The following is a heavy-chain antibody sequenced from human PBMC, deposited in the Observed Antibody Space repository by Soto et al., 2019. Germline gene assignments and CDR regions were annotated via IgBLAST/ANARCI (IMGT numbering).Heavy chain of an antibody. V-gene: IGHV1-2*04. D-gene: IGHD6-19*01. CDR1: GYTFTGYY. CDR2: INPNSGGT. J-gene: IGHJ5*02. CDR3: ARGGIAVAGTHWFDP. Sequence: QVQLVQSGAEVKKPGASVKVSCKASGYTFTGYYMHWVRQAPGQGLEWMGWINPNSGGTNYARKVQGWVTMTRDTSISTAYMELSRLRSDDTAVYYCARGGIAVAGTHWFDPWGQVTLVTVSS.